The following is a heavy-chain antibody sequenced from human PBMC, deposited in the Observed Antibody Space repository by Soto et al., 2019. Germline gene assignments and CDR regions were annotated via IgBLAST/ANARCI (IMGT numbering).Heavy chain of an antibody. V-gene: IGHV4-38-2*01. Sequence: SETLSLPCAVSGFFLSSGDYWGLIRKPPGKGLWCIGSISHGGNTYYNASLKSRVTISVDMSKNQFSLKLNCVTAADTAVYYCARARWYYGIDVWGQGTAVTVSS. D-gene: IGHD4-17*01. CDR3: ARARWYYGIDV. CDR2: ISHGGNT. CDR1: GFFLSSGDY. J-gene: IGHJ6*02.